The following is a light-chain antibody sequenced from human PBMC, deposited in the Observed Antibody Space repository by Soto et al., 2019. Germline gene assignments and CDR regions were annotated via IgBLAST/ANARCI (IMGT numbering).Light chain of an antibody. Sequence: IQMTQSPSSLYASVGDRVTITCRASQDMRNDLGWYQQKPGKAPKLLIYAQSTLQSGVPSRFSRSGSGIHFTLTVVRLQPEDLSTCCCLREYHFPRTFGTGTKGDIK. CDR1: QDMRND. J-gene: IGKJ1*01. CDR3: LREYHFPRT. CDR2: AQS. V-gene: IGKV1-6*01.